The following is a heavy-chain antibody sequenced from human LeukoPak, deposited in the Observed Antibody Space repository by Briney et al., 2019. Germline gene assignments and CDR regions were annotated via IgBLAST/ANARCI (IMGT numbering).Heavy chain of an antibody. CDR3: ARATTIFGVVSSRADAFDI. V-gene: IGHV4-59*01. CDR2: IYYSGST. D-gene: IGHD3-3*01. J-gene: IGHJ3*02. Sequence: SETLSLTCTVSGGSISSYYWSWIRQPPGKGLEWIGYIYYSGSTNYNPSLKSRVTISVDTSKNQFSLKLSSVTAADTAVYYCARATTIFGVVSSRADAFDIWGQGTMVTVSS. CDR1: GGSISSYY.